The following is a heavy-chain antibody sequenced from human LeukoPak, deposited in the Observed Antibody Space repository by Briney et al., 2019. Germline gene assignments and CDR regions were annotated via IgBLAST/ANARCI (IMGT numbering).Heavy chain of an antibody. CDR3: ARSEQFPYYMDV. J-gene: IGHJ6*03. D-gene: IGHD6-19*01. CDR1: GYTFTSYY. V-gene: IGHV1-46*01. CDR2: INPSGGST. Sequence: GASVKVSCKASGYTFTSYYMHWVRQAPGQGLEWMGIINPSGGSTSYAQKFQGRVTMTRDTSTSTVYMELSRLRSDDTAVYYCARSEQFPYYMDVWGKGTTVTVSS.